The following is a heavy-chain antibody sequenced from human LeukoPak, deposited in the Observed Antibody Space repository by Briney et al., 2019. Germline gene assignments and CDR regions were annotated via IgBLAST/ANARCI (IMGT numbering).Heavy chain of an antibody. Sequence: PGGSLRLSCTASGFTFGDYAMSWVRQAPGKGLEWVGFIRSKAYGGTTEYAASVKGRFTISGDDSKSIAYLQMNSLKTEDTAVYYCTRDLEWELRVLGYWGQGTLVTVSS. V-gene: IGHV3-49*04. J-gene: IGHJ4*02. CDR3: TRDLEWELRVLGY. D-gene: IGHD1-26*01. CDR1: GFTFGDYA. CDR2: IRSKAYGGTT.